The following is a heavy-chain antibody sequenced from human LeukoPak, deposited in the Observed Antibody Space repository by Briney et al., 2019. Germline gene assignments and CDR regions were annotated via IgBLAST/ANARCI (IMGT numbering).Heavy chain of an antibody. CDR3: AKDNYYGSGSYYNFVRYDMDV. CDR1: GFTFSSYG. V-gene: IGHV3-30*18. J-gene: IGHJ6*04. Sequence: GGSLRLSCAASGFTFSSYGMHWVRQAPGKGLEWGAVISYDGSNKYYADSVKGRFTISRDNSKNPLYLQMNSLRAEDAAVYYCAKDNYYGSGSYYNFVRYDMDVWGKGTTVTVSS. D-gene: IGHD3-10*01. CDR2: ISYDGSNK.